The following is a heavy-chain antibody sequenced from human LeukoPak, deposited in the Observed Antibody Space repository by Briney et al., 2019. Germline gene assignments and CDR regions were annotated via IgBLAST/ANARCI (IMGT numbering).Heavy chain of an antibody. CDR1: GGSISSYY. D-gene: IGHD4-17*01. Sequence: SETLSLTCTVSGGSISSYYWSWIRQPPGKGLEWIGYIYYSGSTNYNPSLKSRVTISVDTSKNQFSLKLSSVTAADTAVYYCARQGRTGRYYYMDVWGKGTTVTISS. CDR2: IYYSGST. V-gene: IGHV4-59*08. J-gene: IGHJ6*03. CDR3: ARQGRTGRYYYMDV.